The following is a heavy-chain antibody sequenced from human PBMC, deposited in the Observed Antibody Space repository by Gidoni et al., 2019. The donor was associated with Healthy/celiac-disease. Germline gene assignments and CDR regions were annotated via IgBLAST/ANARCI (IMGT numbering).Heavy chain of an antibody. V-gene: IGHV1-69*02. CDR1: GGTFSSYT. Sequence: QVQLVQSGAEVKKPGSSVKVSCKASGGTFSSYTISWVRQAPGQGLEWMGRIIPILGIANYAQKFQGRVTITADKSTSTAYMELSSLRSEDTAVYYCASVGPIRRDGYNYNRGYFDYWGQGTLVTVSS. CDR2: IIPILGIA. CDR3: ASVGPIRRDGYNYNRGYFDY. D-gene: IGHD5-12*01. J-gene: IGHJ4*02.